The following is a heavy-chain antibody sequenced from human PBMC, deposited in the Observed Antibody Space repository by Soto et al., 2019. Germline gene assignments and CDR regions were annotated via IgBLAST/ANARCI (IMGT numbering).Heavy chain of an antibody. J-gene: IGHJ6*02. CDR2: ISSSSSYI. D-gene: IGHD3-3*01. Sequence: PRGSLRHSCAASGFTFSSYSMNWVRHAPGKGLEWVSSISSSSSYIYYADSVKGRFTISRDNAKNSLYLQMNSLRAEDTAVYYCARDAVRDYDFWSGYEYYGMDVLCQGTTLTISS. CDR3: ARDAVRDYDFWSGYEYYGMDV. CDR1: GFTFSSYS. V-gene: IGHV3-21*01.